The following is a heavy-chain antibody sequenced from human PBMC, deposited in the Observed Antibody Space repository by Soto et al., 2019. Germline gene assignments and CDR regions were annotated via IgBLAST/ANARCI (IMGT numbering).Heavy chain of an antibody. J-gene: IGHJ5*02. V-gene: IGHV4-30-4*01. D-gene: IGHD2-2*01. CDR2: MFYTGTT. CDR1: GGSISSGDYY. Sequence: SETLSLTCSVSGGSISSGDYYWSWIRQPPGKGLEWIGYMFYTGTTYYNPSLKSRITISMDTSKNQFSLRLTSVTAADPGEYHCARVVRFCSRPSCRGRNWFDPWGQGTRVTGSS. CDR3: ARVVRFCSRPSCRGRNWFDP.